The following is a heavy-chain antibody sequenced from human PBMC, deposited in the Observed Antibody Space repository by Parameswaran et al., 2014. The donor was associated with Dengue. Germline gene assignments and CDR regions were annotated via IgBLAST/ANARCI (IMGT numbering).Heavy chain of an antibody. J-gene: IGHJ6*02. CDR2: MNPNSGNT. D-gene: IGHD3-10*01. V-gene: IGHV1-8*01. CDR3: ARGPMVRGVIGRGMDV. Sequence: WVRQAPGQGLEWMGWMNPNSGNTGYAQKFQGRVTMTRNTSISTAYMELSSLRSEDTAVYYCARGPMVRGVIGRGMDVWGQGTTVTVSS.